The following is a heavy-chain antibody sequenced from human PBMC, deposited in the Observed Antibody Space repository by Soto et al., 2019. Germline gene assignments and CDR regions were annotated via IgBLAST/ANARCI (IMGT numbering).Heavy chain of an antibody. D-gene: IGHD5-18*01. CDR2: TNHNGST. CDR1: GGAFSGYY. J-gene: IGHJ6*02. V-gene: IGHV4-34*01. CDR3: ARGWSGYSYGYRRYYYGMDV. Sequence: SETLSLTCAVYGGAFSGYYWNWVRQPPGKGLEWIGETNHNGSTNYSPSLKSRVTISVDASKKQFSLKLKYVTAADTAVYYCARGWSGYSYGYRRYYYGMDVWGQGTTVT.